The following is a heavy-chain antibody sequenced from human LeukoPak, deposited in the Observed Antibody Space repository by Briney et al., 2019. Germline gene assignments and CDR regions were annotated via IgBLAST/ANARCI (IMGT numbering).Heavy chain of an antibody. CDR1: DDSFSNFY. CDR2: INHSGST. CDR3: ARAYSGYASNWFDP. D-gene: IGHD5-12*01. J-gene: IGHJ5*02. Sequence: SETLSLTCGVYDDSFSNFYWSWIRQPPGKGLEWIGEINHSGSTNYNPSLTSRVTTSVDTSKNQFSLRLTSVTAADTAIYYCARAYSGYASNWFDPWGQGTLVTVSS. V-gene: IGHV4-34*01.